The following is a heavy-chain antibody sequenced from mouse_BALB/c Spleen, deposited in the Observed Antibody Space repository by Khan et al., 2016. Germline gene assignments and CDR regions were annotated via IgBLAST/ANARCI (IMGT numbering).Heavy chain of an antibody. CDR1: GFSLTGFS. D-gene: IGHD2-4*01. CDR3: ASYYDYDGGFAY. CDR2: IWGDGST. V-gene: IGHV2-6-7*01. Sequence: VQLQESGPGLVAPSQSLSITCTVSGFSLTGFSVNWVRQPPGKALEWLGMIWGDGSTAYNSGIKSRLSFSKDDSKSQVFLKMNSLQTDDTARYYCASYYDYDGGFAYWGQGTLVTVSA. J-gene: IGHJ3*01.